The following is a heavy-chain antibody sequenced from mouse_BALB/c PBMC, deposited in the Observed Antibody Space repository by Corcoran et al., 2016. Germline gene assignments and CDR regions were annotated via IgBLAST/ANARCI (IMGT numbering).Heavy chain of an antibody. CDR3: ARDYDYNFDY. CDR1: GYTFTDYN. CDR2: INPNNGGT. Sequence: EVLLQQSGPELVKPGASVKIPCKASGYTFTDYNMDWGKQSHGKSLEWIGDINPNNGGTIYNQKFKGKATLTVDKSSSTAYMQLNSLTSEDSAVYYCARDYDYNFDYWGQGTTLTVSS. V-gene: IGHV1-18*01. J-gene: IGHJ2*01. D-gene: IGHD2-4*01.